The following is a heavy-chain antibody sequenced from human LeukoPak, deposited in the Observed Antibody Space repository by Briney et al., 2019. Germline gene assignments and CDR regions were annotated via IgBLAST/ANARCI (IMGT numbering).Heavy chain of an antibody. Sequence: GGSLRLSCAASGLTFSSYVMSWVRQAPGKGLEWVSGISGSSGSTYYADSVKGRFTISRDNSKNTLYLQMNSLRAEDTAVYYCAKQARSNPSDYWGQGTLVTVSS. CDR2: ISGSSGST. J-gene: IGHJ4*02. D-gene: IGHD4-11*01. CDR1: GLTFSSYV. V-gene: IGHV3-23*01. CDR3: AKQARSNPSDY.